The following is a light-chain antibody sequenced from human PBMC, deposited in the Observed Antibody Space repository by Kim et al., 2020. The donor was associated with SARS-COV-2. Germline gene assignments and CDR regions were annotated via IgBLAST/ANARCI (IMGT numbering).Light chain of an antibody. CDR3: QQYGSSPLT. CDR1: QSVNSGY. CDR2: DAS. J-gene: IGKJ4*01. Sequence: PGERATLSCGASQSVNSGYLAWYQHKPGLAPRLLIYDASSRATGIPDRFSGSGSGTDFTLTISRLEPEDFAVYYCQQYGSSPLTFGGGTKVDIK. V-gene: IGKV3D-20*01.